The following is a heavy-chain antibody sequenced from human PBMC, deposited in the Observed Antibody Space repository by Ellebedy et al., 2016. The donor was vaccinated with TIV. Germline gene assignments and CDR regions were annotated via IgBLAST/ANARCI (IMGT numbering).Heavy chain of an antibody. V-gene: IGHV4-39*07. D-gene: IGHD2-15*01. J-gene: IGHJ4*02. CDR3: ARGLVSGRALDY. CDR1: GASIGSSYYY. Sequence: SETLSLTCTVSGASIGSSYYYWDWLRQPPGKGLEWIANIYYTGKTFYNPSLKSRVSISVDTSKNQFSLRLTSVTAADTAIFYCARGLVSGRALDYWGQGTLVTVSS. CDR2: IYYTGKT.